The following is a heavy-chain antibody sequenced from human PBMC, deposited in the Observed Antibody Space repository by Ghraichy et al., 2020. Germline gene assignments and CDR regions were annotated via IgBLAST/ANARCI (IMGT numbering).Heavy chain of an antibody. CDR1: GYTFTGQY. CDR2: INPNSGGT. V-gene: IGHV1-2*02. Sequence: ASVKVSCKTSGYTFTGQYMHWVRQAPGQGLEWMGWINPNSGGTNYAQKFQGRVTMTRDTSMSTAYMELSRLRSDDTAVYYCARCRSSPLRGYYGIDVWGQGTTVTVSS. J-gene: IGHJ6*02. D-gene: IGHD6-13*01. CDR3: ARCRSSPLRGYYGIDV.